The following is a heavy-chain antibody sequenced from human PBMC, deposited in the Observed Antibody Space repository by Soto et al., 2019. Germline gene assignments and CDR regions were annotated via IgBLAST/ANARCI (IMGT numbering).Heavy chain of an antibody. V-gene: IGHV3-23*01. CDR2: ISGNGGNT. CDR3: AKGSDIAVVPTVTFS. D-gene: IGHD2-2*01. J-gene: IGHJ5*01. CDR1: GFTFSSCA. Sequence: GGSLRLSCAASGFTFSSCAMSWVRQAPGKGLEWVSAISGNGGNTYYIDSVKGRFTISRDNSKNTLYLQMNSLRAEDTAVYYCAKGSDIAVVPTVTFSWRHATPVTVPP.